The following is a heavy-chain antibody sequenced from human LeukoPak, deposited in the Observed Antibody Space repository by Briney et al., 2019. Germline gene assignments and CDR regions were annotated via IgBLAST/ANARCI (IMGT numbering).Heavy chain of an antibody. Sequence: GWSLRLSCAASGFTFSDYYMSWICQAPGKGLEWVSYISSSGSTIYYADSVKGRFTISRDNAKNSLYLQMNSLRAEDTAVYFCARWEIRGTAHQLDYWGQGTLVTVSS. J-gene: IGHJ4*02. CDR1: GFTFSDYY. CDR3: ARWEIRGTAHQLDY. V-gene: IGHV3-11*04. CDR2: ISSSGSTI. D-gene: IGHD1-7*01.